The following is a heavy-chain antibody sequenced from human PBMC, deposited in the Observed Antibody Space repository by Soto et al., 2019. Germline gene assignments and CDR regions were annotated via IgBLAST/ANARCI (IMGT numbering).Heavy chain of an antibody. CDR2: IDPKNGGT. CDR3: ARVETLYDTSGYSVDAFDF. Sequence: QVRLVQSGPEVKKPGASVKVSCKTSGYRFTDYQMHWVRQAPGQGLEWMGWIDPKNGGTTYAQKFQGRVTMTRTTSISPAYMELSRLTSDDTALYFCARVETLYDTSGYSVDAFDFWGPGTMVTVSS. V-gene: IGHV1-2*02. CDR1: GYRFTDYQ. D-gene: IGHD3-22*01. J-gene: IGHJ3*01.